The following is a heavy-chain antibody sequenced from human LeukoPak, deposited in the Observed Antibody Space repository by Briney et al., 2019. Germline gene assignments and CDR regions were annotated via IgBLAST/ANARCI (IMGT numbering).Heavy chain of an antibody. CDR3: ARFKRVLFGELLLGYYYGMDV. J-gene: IGHJ6*04. V-gene: IGHV1-18*04. Sequence: GASVKVSCKASGYTFTSCGISWVRQAPGQGLEWMGWISAYNGNTNYAQKLQGRVTMTTDTSTSTAYMELRSLRSDDTAVYYCARFKRVLFGELLLGYYYGMDVWGKGTTVTVSS. CDR2: ISAYNGNT. CDR1: GYTFTSCG. D-gene: IGHD3-10*01.